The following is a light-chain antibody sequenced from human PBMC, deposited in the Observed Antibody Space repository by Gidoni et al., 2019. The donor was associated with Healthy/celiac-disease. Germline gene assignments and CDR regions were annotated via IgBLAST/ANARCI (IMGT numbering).Light chain of an antibody. J-gene: IGKJ4*01. V-gene: IGKV1-33*01. CDR2: DAS. CDR1: QDISNY. CDR3: QQYDSLPLQLT. Sequence: DIQMTQSPTSLSASVGDRVTITCQASQDISNYLNWYQQKPGKAPKLLIYDASNLETGVPSRCSGSGSGTDFTFTISSLQPEDIATYYCQQYDSLPLQLTFGGGTKVEIK.